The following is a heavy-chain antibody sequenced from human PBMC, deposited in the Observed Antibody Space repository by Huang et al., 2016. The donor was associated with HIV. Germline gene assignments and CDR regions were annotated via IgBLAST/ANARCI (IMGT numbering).Heavy chain of an antibody. CDR3: ARPKMTATPSDSSWSYFDF. CDR1: GGSFSDYF. J-gene: IGHJ4*02. Sequence: QVRLEQWGPNLLKPSDTLSLKCAVYGGSFSDYFWTWIRQSPVKGLEWIGEVNHRGSATHNTSLRSRVSMSVDSSKNQFYLNLTSVTAADTAVYFCARPKMTATPSDSSWSYFDFWGRGTPVTVSS. CDR2: VNHRGSA. D-gene: IGHD3-10*01. V-gene: IGHV4-34*01.